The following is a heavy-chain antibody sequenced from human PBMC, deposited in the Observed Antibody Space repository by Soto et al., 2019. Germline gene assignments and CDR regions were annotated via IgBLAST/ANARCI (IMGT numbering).Heavy chain of an antibody. CDR3: AAAAIPVAGRHPDF. CDR2: INPNNGVT. J-gene: IGHJ4*02. CDR1: GYMFTGFY. Sequence: SVKVSCKASGYMFTGFYLHWVRQAPGQGLEWMGWINPNNGVTTYAKNFQGRVTMTRDSSISTAYMELSSLRSDDTAIYFCAAAAIPVAGRHPDFWGQGTVVTVSS. D-gene: IGHD6-19*01. V-gene: IGHV1-2*02.